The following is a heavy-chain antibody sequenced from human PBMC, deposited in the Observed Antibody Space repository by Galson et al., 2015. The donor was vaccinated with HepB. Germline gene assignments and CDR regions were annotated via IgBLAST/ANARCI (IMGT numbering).Heavy chain of an antibody. J-gene: IGHJ4*02. CDR1: GGTFSSYA. CDR2: IIPIFGTA. V-gene: IGHV1-69*13. Sequence: SVKVSCKASGGTFSSYAISWVRQAPGQGLEWMGGIIPIFGTANYAQKFQGRVTITADESTSTAYMELSSLRSEDTAVYYCARARTQGIAVAGSDYWGREPWSPSPQ. CDR3: ARARTQGIAVAGSDY. D-gene: IGHD6-19*01.